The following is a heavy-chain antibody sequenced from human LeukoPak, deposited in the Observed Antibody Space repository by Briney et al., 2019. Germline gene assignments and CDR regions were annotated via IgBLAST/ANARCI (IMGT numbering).Heavy chain of an antibody. CDR3: ARGARKGDDYGGFFDY. CDR1: GFSLSRYA. CDR2: ISYDGSNK. Sequence: GGSLRLSCAASGFSLSRYAMHWVRQAPGKGLEWVVVISYDGSNKYYADSVKGRFTISRDNSKNTLYLQMNSLRAEDTAVYYCARGARKGDDYGGFFDYWGQGTLVTVSS. D-gene: IGHD4-23*01. J-gene: IGHJ4*02. V-gene: IGHV3-30*04.